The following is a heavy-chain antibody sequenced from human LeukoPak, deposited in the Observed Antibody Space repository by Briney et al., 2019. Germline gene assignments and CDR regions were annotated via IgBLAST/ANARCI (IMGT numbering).Heavy chain of an antibody. J-gene: IGHJ4*02. V-gene: IGHV1-18*01. CDR3: ARVEGYCSGGSCYFDY. CDR2: ISAYNGDT. D-gene: IGHD2-15*01. CDR1: VYTFIINT. Sequence: ASVKLSFKSSVYTFIINTNSWNRQAPGQGLEWMGWISAYNGDTKYAQKLQGRVTMTTDTSTSTAYMELRSLGSDDTAVYYWARVEGYCSGGSCYFDYWGQGTLVTVSS.